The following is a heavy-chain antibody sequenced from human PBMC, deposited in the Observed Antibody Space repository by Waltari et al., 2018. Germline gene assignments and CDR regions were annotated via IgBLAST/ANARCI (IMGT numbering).Heavy chain of an antibody. CDR1: GDSVSSNRAA. Sequence: QVELQQSGPGLVTPSLTLLLTCVISGDSVSSNRAAWNLFRQSPSRGLEWLGRTYYRSRWYNDYAVSMKGRITINPDTSKNQFSLQLNFVTPEDTAVYYCARDLSFKFDCWGQGILVTVSS. J-gene: IGHJ4*02. CDR2: TYYRSRWYN. CDR3: ARDLSFKFDC. V-gene: IGHV6-1*01.